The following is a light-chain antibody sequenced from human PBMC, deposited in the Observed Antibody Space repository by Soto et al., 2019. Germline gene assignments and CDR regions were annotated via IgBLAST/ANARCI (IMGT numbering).Light chain of an antibody. Sequence: DMQMTQSPSSLSSSVGYRFAITCHASQDISNYLNWYQQKPGKAPKLLIYDASNLETGVPSRFSGSGSGTDFTFTISSLQPEDIATYYCQQYDNSWTFGQGTKV. CDR2: DAS. V-gene: IGKV1-33*01. J-gene: IGKJ1*01. CDR1: QDISNY. CDR3: QQYDNSWT.